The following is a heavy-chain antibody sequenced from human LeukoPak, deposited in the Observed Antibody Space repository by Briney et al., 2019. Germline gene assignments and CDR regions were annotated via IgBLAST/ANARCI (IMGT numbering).Heavy chain of an antibody. CDR3: ARVIRDSSWTFDI. D-gene: IGHD6-13*01. V-gene: IGHV1-69*13. J-gene: IGHJ3*02. CDR2: IIPIFGTA. Sequence: ASVKVSCKASGGTFSSYAISWVRQAPGQGLEWMGGIIPIFGTANYAQKFQGRVTITADESTSTAYMELSSLRSEDTAVYYCARVIRDSSWTFDIWGQGTMVTVSS. CDR1: GGTFSSYA.